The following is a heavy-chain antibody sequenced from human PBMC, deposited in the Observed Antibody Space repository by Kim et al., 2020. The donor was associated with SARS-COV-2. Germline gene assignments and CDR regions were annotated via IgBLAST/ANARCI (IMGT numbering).Heavy chain of an antibody. V-gene: IGHV3-30*03. CDR1: GFTLTTYA. Sequence: GGSLRLSCAGSGFTLTTYAIHWVRQAPGKGLEWVASISFDGANEFYVDFVKGRFTISRDISRNTMYLQLNGLRAEDTAIYYCARDLSHMRHMTVWGLGVTVIVSS. CDR2: ISFDGANE. CDR3: ARDLSHMRHMTV. J-gene: IGHJ6*02. D-gene: IGHD2-21*01.